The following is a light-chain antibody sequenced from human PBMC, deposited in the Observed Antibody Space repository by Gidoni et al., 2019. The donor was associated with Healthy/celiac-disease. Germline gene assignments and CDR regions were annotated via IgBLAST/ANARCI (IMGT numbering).Light chain of an antibody. CDR2: DAS. V-gene: IGKV1-33*01. J-gene: IGKJ4*01. Sequence: DIQMTQSPSSMSAYVGDRVTITCQASQDISKYLNWYQQKPGKAPKLLIYDASNFETGVPSRFSGSGSGTDFTFTNSSLQPEDIATYYCQQYDNLPLTFGGGTKVEIK. CDR1: QDISKY. CDR3: QQYDNLPLT.